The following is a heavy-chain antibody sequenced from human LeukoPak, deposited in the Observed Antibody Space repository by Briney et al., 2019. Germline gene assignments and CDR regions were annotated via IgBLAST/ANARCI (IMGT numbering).Heavy chain of an antibody. CDR2: IKSDGSGT. J-gene: IGHJ4*02. V-gene: IGHV3-74*01. CDR3: ARGTGNYYGY. D-gene: IGHD3/OR15-3a*01. Sequence: GGSLRLSCAASGFTFSDYWMHWVRQAPGKGLVWVSRIKSDGSGTSYADSVKGRFTITRDSAKNTLYLQMNSLRAEDTAVYYCARGTGNYYGYWGQGTLVTVSS. CDR1: GFTFSDYW.